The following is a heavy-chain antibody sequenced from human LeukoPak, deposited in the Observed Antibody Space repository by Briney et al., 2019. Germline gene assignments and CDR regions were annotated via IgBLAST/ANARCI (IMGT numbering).Heavy chain of an antibody. CDR2: INHSGST. CDR3: ARGPYCSSTSCYTVAFDY. V-gene: IGHV4-34*01. CDR1: GGSFSGYD. Sequence: SETLSLTCAVYGGSFSGYDWSWIRQPPGKGLEWFGVINHSGSTNYNPSLKSRVTISVDTSKNQFSLKLSSVTAADTAVYYCARGPYCSSTSCYTVAFDYWGQGTLVTVSS. J-gene: IGHJ4*02. D-gene: IGHD2-2*02.